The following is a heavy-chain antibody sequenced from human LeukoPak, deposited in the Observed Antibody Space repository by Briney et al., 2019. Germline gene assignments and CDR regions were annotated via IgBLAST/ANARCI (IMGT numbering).Heavy chain of an antibody. Sequence: GGSLRLSCAASGFTFSSYAMSWVRQAPGKGLEWVSAISGSGGSTYYADSVKGRFTISRDNSKNTLYLQMNSLRAEDTAVYYCAKGRHDILTGYPHDAFDIWGQGTMVTVSS. D-gene: IGHD3-9*01. J-gene: IGHJ3*02. CDR2: ISGSGGST. V-gene: IGHV3-23*01. CDR1: GFTFSSYA. CDR3: AKGRHDILTGYPHDAFDI.